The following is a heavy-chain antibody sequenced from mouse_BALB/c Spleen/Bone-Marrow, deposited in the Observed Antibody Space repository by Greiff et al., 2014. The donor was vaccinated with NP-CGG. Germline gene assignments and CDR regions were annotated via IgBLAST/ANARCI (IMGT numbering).Heavy chain of an antibody. D-gene: IGHD2-10*02. J-gene: IGHJ4*01. CDR1: GFTFSDYY. Sequence: VQLKESGGGLVKPGGSLKLSCAASGFTFSDYYMYWVRQTPEKRLEWVATISDGCTYTFYPDSVKGRFTISRDNAKNNLYLQMSSLQSEDTAMYYCTRSGKRYGAMDYWGQGTSVTVSS. V-gene: IGHV5-4*02. CDR2: ISDGCTYT. CDR3: TRSGKRYGAMDY.